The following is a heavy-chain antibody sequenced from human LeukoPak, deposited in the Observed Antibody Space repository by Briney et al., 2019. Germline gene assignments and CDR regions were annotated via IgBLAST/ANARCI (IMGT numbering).Heavy chain of an antibody. CDR2: IDTDGSTT. D-gene: IGHD5-24*01. J-gene: IGHJ4*02. Sequence: GGSLRLSREASGFTLRSHWMHWVRQAPGKGLVWVSRIDTDGSTTIYADSVKGRFTISRDNAKNTLYLQMNSLRDEDTAVYYRVRIEMGTIRPDYWGQGTLVTVSS. V-gene: IGHV3-74*01. CDR3: VRIEMGTIRPDY. CDR1: GFTLRSHW.